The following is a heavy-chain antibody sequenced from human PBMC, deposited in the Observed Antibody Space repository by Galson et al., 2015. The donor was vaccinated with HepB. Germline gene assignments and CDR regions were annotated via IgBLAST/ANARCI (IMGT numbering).Heavy chain of an antibody. J-gene: IGHJ6*02. V-gene: IGHV3-23*01. D-gene: IGHD2-2*01. Sequence: SLRLSCAASGFTFSSYAMSWVRQAPGKGLEWVSAISGSGGSTYYADSVKGRFTISRDNSKNTLYLQMNSLRAEDTAVYYCAKGGHIVVVPAADYYYYGMDVWGQGTTVTVSS. CDR3: AKGGHIVVVPAADYYYYGMDV. CDR2: ISGSGGST. CDR1: GFTFSSYA.